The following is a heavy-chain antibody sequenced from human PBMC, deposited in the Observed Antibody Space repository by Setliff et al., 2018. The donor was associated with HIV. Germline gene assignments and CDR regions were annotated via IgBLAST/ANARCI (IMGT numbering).Heavy chain of an antibody. Sequence: GGSLRLSCAGYGLTFNSYGMHWVRQAPGKGLEWLANIKQDGSEIHYVDSVKGRFTISRDNAKNSLYLQMNGLRIEDTALYFCAKDKIRWRSATTSADMDVWGKGTTVTVSS. CDR1: GLTFNSYG. CDR2: IKQDGSEI. V-gene: IGHV3-7*03. J-gene: IGHJ6*03. D-gene: IGHD3-16*01. CDR3: AKDKIRWRSATTSADMDV.